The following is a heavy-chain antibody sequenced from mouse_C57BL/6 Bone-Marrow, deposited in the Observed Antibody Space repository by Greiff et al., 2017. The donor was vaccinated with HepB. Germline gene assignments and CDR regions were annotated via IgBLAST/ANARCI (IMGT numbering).Heavy chain of an antibody. J-gene: IGHJ1*03. D-gene: IGHD2-5*01. CDR3: ARTYYSNYHWYFDV. CDR1: GYAFTNYL. V-gene: IGHV1-54*01. CDR2: INPGSGGT. Sequence: VKLQESGAELVRPGTSVKVSCKASGYAFTNYLIEWVKQRPGQGLEWIGVINPGSGGTNYNEKFKGKATLTADKSSSTAYMQLSSLTSEDSAVYFCARTYYSNYHWYFDVWGTGTTVTVSS.